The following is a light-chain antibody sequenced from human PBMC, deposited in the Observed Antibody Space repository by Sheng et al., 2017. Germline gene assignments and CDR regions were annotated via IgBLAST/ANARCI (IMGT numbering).Light chain of an antibody. Sequence: EIVMTQSPASLYVSPGERVTLSCRASQTVTSNLAWYQQKPGQAPRLLIYSASTRATGIPARFSGSGSGTDFTLTISSLEPEDFAVYYCQQRSNWPLFGGGTKVEIK. J-gene: IGKJ4*01. V-gene: IGKV3-15*01. CDR2: SAS. CDR3: QQRSNWPL. CDR1: QTVTSN.